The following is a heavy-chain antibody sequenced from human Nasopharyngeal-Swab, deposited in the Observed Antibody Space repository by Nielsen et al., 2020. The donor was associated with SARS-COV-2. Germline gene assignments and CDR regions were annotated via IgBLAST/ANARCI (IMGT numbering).Heavy chain of an antibody. CDR2: ISAYNGNT. D-gene: IGHD2-2*01. CDR1: GYTFTSYG. V-gene: IGHV1-18*01. J-gene: IGHJ6*02. Sequence: ASVKVSCKASGYTFTSYGISWVRQAPGQGLEWMGWISAYNGNTNYAQKLQGRVTMTTDTSTSTAYMGLRSLRSDDTAVYYCASADIVVVPAASSRHYYYYGMDVWGQGTTVTVSS. CDR3: ASADIVVVPAASSRHYYYYGMDV.